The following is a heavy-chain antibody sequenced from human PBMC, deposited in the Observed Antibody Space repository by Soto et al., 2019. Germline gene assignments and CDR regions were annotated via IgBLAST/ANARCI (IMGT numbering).Heavy chain of an antibody. V-gene: IGHV3-15*01. D-gene: IGHD3-22*01. CDR2: IKSKTDGGTA. CDR1: GFTFSNAW. J-gene: IGHJ4*02. Sequence: GGSLRLSCAASGFTFSNAWITWVRQAPGQGLVWVGRIKSKTDGGTADYAAPVRGRFTISRDDSKDTLYLQMSSLKTEDTAVYYCTTDAYYDTSGYWFWGQGTPVTVS. CDR3: TTDAYYDTSGYWF.